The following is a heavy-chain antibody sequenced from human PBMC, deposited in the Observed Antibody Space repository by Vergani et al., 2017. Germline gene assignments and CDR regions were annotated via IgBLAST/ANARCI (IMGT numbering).Heavy chain of an antibody. J-gene: IGHJ4*02. Sequence: EVLLVESGGGLVKPGGSLRLSCAASGFIFSSYSMIWVRQAPGKGLEWVSFISNSDTYIYYADSVKGRFTISRDNAENSLFLQMNSLRAEDTAVYYCARPWVLGSGVDYWGQEALVTVSS. CDR3: ARPWVLGSGVDY. V-gene: IGHV3-21*06. D-gene: IGHD2-2*03. CDR1: GFIFSSYS. CDR2: ISNSDTYI.